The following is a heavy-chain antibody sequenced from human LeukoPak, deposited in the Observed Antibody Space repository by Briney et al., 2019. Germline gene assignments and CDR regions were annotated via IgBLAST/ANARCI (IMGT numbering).Heavy chain of an antibody. CDR2: INPNSGGT. Sequence: ASVKVSCKASGYTFTSYYLHWVRQAPGQGLEWMGRINPNSGGTNYAQKFQGRVTMTRDTSISTAYMELRRLRSDDTAVYYCARDFERPDYWGQGTLVTVSS. J-gene: IGHJ4*02. V-gene: IGHV1-2*06. CDR3: ARDFERPDY. CDR1: GYTFTSYY.